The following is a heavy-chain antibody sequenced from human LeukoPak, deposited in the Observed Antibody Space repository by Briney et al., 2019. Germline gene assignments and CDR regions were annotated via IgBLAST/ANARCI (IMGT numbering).Heavy chain of an antibody. CDR2: INPNSGGT. CDR3: ARAAADAAEYFQH. D-gene: IGHD6-13*01. Sequence: ASVKVSCKASGYTFTSYGISWVRQAPGQGLEWMGWINPNSGGTNYAQKFQGWVTMTRDTSISTAYMVLSRLRSDDTAVYYCARAAADAAEYFQHWGQGTLVTVSS. CDR1: GYTFTSYG. J-gene: IGHJ1*01. V-gene: IGHV1-2*04.